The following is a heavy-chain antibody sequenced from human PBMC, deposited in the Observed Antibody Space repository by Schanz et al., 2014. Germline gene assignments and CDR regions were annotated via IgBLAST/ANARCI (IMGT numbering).Heavy chain of an antibody. CDR1: GGSISSGSYY. CDR2: VFPNGIT. V-gene: IGHV4-61*02. J-gene: IGHJ2*01. Sequence: QVQLQESGPGLVKPSQTLSLTCTVSGGSISSGSYYWNWIRQPAGKALEWVGRVFPNGITNYNPSLKRRVTISLDTSKNQFSRTLTSLTAADTAVYYCARDTTWRLDLWGRGTLVTVSS. D-gene: IGHD1-1*01. CDR3: ARDTTWRLDL.